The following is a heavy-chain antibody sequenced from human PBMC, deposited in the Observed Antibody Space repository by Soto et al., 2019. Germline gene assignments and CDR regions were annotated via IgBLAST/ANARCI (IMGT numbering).Heavy chain of an antibody. CDR2: IYHSGST. CDR1: GGTIGSRGCS. J-gene: IGHJ6*02. Sequence: TSXTLSLTCAVSGGTIGSRGCSWTWIRQPPGKGLEWIGYIYHSGSTYYNPSLKSRVTISVDRSKNQFSLKLNSVTAADTAVYYCARVPDVWGQGTTVTVS. CDR3: ARVPDV. V-gene: IGHV4-30-2*01.